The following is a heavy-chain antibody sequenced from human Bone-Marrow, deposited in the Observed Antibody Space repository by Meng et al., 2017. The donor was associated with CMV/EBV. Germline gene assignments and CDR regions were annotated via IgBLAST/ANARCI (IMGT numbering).Heavy chain of an antibody. V-gene: IGHV3-23*01. J-gene: IGHJ4*02. D-gene: IGHD4-17*01. Sequence: ESLKISCAASGFTFSSYAMSWVRQAPGKGLEWVSAISGSGGSTYYADSVKGRFTISRDNSKNTLYLQMNSLRAEDTAVYYCGHEIYGDFFHNYWGQGTLVTVPS. CDR3: GHEIYGDFFHNY. CDR1: GFTFSSYA. CDR2: ISGSGGST.